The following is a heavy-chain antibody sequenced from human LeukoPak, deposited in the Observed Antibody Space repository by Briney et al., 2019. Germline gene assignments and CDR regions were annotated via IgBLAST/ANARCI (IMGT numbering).Heavy chain of an antibody. J-gene: IGHJ5*02. Sequence: RWESPKISCKASGYNFDTYWIAWVRRMPGKGLEWIAIIHRGDSDTKYSPSLQDRLTVWADKSISTAYLQWSSLKDSDTAIYFCARLPRGGEYAGNWFDPWGEGTMVTHSS. CDR1: GYNFDTYW. D-gene: IGHD4-17*01. V-gene: IGHV5-51*01. CDR3: ARLPRGGEYAGNWFDP. CDR2: IHRGDSDT.